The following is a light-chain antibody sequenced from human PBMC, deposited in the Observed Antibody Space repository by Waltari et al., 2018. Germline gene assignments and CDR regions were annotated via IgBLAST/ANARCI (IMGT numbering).Light chain of an antibody. CDR1: KGISSW. Sequence: DIQMTQSPSSVSASVGDRVTITCRASKGISSWLAWYQQKPGKAPDLLIYATSSLESGVPSRFSGSESGTDFTLTISSLQPEDVAIYYCQQANSLPPTFGQGTKVEIK. V-gene: IGKV1-12*01. CDR3: QQANSLPPT. CDR2: ATS. J-gene: IGKJ2*01.